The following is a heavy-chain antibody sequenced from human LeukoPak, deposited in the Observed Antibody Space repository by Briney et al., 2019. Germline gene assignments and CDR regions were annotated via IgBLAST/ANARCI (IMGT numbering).Heavy chain of an antibody. J-gene: IGHJ4*02. CDR1: GFTFSSYA. V-gene: IGHV3-23*01. Sequence: PGGSLRLSCAVSGFTFSSYAMNWVRQAPGKGLEWVSGVDATGGNTYYTDSVKGRFTISRDNAMNSLYLQMNSLRAEDTAIYYCARSLPYGTTWYGRSDFWGQGTLVTVSS. CDR2: VDATGGNT. D-gene: IGHD6-13*01. CDR3: ARSLPYGTTWYGRSDF.